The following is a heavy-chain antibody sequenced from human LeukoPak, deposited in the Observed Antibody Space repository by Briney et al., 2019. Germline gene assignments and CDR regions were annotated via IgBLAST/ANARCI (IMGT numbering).Heavy chain of an antibody. D-gene: IGHD2-15*01. J-gene: IGHJ6*04. V-gene: IGHV1-69*13. Sequence: SVKVSCKASGGTFSSYAISWVRQAPGQGLEWMGGIIPIFGTANYAQKFQGRVTITADESTSTAYMELSSLRSEDTAVYYCAREEVVAATSYYYYYGMDVWGKGTTVTVSS. CDR2: IIPIFGTA. CDR3: AREEVVAATSYYYYYGMDV. CDR1: GGTFSSYA.